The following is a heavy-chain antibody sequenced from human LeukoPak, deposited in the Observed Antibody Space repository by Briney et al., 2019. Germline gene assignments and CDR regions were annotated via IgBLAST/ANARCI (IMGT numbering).Heavy chain of an antibody. CDR2: IYSGGST. Sequence: GGSLRLSCAASGFTVSSNYMSWVRQAPGKGLEWVSVIYSGGSTYYADSVKGRFTIPRDNSKNTLYLQMNSLRAEDTAVYYCARIHEGEGMFDYWGQGTLVTVSS. CDR3: ARIHEGEGMFDY. V-gene: IGHV3-53*01. CDR1: GFTVSSNY. J-gene: IGHJ4*02.